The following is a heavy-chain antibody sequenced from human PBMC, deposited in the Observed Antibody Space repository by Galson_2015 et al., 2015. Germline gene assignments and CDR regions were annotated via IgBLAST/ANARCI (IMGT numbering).Heavy chain of an antibody. J-gene: IGHJ4*02. CDR3: ASPHRPGDLGTYYFDY. CDR1: GYTFTSYA. Sequence: SVKVSCKASGYTFTSYAMHWVRQAPGQRLEWMGWINAGNGNTKYSQKFQGRVTITRDTSASTAYMELSSLRSEDTAVYYCASPHRPGDLGTYYFDYWGQGTLVTVSS. D-gene: IGHD3-16*01. V-gene: IGHV1-3*01. CDR2: INAGNGNT.